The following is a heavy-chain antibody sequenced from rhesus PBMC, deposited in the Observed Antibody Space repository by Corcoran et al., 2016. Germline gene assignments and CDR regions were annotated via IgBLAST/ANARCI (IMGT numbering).Heavy chain of an antibody. J-gene: IGHJ4*01. V-gene: IGHV4-80*01. CDR2: VNGKTGVA. CDR1: GVPISNSW. D-gene: IGHD3-3*01. CDR3: ATESLAHS. Sequence: QVQLRESGPGLVKASETLSLTCIVYGVPISNSWWSWVRQSPGKGLEWIGEVNGKTGVAMCTPSLQSCVIYALGASHNLVFLGLVFLAAAHTAVYFCATESLAHSWGQGILVTVSS.